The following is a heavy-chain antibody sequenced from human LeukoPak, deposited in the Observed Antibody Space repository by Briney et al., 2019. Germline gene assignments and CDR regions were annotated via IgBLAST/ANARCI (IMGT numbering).Heavy chain of an antibody. CDR2: INSDGSWT. CDR3: VSFYETY. CDR1: GNYW. J-gene: IGHJ4*02. V-gene: IGHV3-74*01. Sequence: GGSLKLSCAASGNYWMHWARQAPGKGLVWVSHINSDGSWTSYADSVKGRFTISKDNAKNTVYLQMNSLRAEDTAVYYCVSFYETYWGRGTLVTVSS. D-gene: IGHD2/OR15-2a*01.